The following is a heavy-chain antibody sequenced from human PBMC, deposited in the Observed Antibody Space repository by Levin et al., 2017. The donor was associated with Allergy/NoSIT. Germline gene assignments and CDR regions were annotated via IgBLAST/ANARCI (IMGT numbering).Heavy chain of an antibody. J-gene: IGHJ4*02. CDR1: GGSISSSSYY. V-gene: IGHV4-39*01. D-gene: IGHD3-3*01. CDR2: IYYSGST. CDR3: ARLIRYYDFWSGYSSINYFDY. Sequence: SETLSLTCTVSGGSISSSSYYWGWIRQPPGKGLEWIGSIYYSGSTYYNPSLKSRVTISVDTSKNQFSLKLSSVTAADTAVYYCARLIRYYDFWSGYSSINYFDYWGQGTLVTVSS.